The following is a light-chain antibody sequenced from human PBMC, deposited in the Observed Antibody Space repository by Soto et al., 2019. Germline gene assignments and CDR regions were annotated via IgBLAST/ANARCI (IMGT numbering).Light chain of an antibody. CDR1: QSVDRY. J-gene: IGKJ2*01. V-gene: IGKV3-11*01. CDR3: QRGTNCYF. Sequence: EIVLTQSPATLSLSPGDRATLSCRASQSVDRYLAWYQEKPGQAPRLLIYDTSDRATGIPDRFSGSGSGTDSPLPITSLELEDSAFFYCQRGTNCYFFGRGPKRETK. CDR2: DTS.